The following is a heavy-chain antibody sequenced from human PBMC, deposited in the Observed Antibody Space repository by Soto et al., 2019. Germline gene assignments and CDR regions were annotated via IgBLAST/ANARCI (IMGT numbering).Heavy chain of an antibody. D-gene: IGHD6-19*01. CDR3: ARRLQWQLRPLDS. CDR2: INTLSSAI. CDR1: GFIFSDYY. Sequence: QEHLMESGGGLVKPGGSLRLSCAGSGFIFSDYYIIWIRRAPGKGLEWVSYINTLSSAIYYADSVKGRFTISRDNAKNSVYLQMNSLRAEATAVYYCARRLQWQLRPLDSWGRGTLVTVSS. J-gene: IGHJ4*02. V-gene: IGHV3-11*01.